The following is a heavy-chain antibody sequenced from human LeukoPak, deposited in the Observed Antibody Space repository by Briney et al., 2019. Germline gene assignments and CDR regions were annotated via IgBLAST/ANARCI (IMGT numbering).Heavy chain of an antibody. D-gene: IGHD2-15*01. CDR2: INHSGST. Sequence: SETLSLTCAVNGGSFSGYYWSWIRQPPGKGLEWIGEINHSGSTNYNPSLKSRVTISVDTSKNQFSLKLSSVTAADTAVYYCARVGDIVVVVAATGRRYGMDVWGQGTTVTVSS. CDR1: GGSFSGYY. CDR3: ARVGDIVVVVAATGRRYGMDV. V-gene: IGHV4-34*01. J-gene: IGHJ6*02.